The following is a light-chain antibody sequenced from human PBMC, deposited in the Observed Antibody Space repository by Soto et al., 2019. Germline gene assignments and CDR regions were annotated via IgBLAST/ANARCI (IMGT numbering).Light chain of an antibody. Sequence: QSALTQPASVSGSPGQSIAISCTGTSSDVGAYNSVSWYQQSPGKAPKLMIHDVSNRPSGVSDRFSGSKSGNTASLTISGLQAEDEADYYCRSYTSSSSYVFASGTKATVL. CDR3: RSYTSSSSYV. J-gene: IGLJ1*01. CDR1: SSDVGAYNS. V-gene: IGLV2-14*01. CDR2: DVS.